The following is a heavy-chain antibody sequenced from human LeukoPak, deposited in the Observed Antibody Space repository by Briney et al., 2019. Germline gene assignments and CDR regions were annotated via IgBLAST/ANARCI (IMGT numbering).Heavy chain of an antibody. D-gene: IGHD3-10*01. V-gene: IGHV3-48*04. CDR3: ARDLYYYGSGNYVPGLPDY. Sequence: PGGSLRLSCAASGFTFNSYSMNWVRQAPGKGLEWVSYICGRGSTKYYADSVKGRFTISRDNAENSLYLQMNGLRAEDTAVYYCARDLYYYGSGNYVPGLPDYWGQGTLVTVSS. CDR2: ICGRGSTK. CDR1: GFTFNSYS. J-gene: IGHJ4*02.